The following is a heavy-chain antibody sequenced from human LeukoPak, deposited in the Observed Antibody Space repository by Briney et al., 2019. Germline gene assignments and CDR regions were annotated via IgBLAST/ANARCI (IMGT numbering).Heavy chain of an antibody. J-gene: IGHJ3*02. D-gene: IGHD1-1*01. CDR3: ARDGRSPGAFDI. CDR2: INPSGGST. V-gene: IGHV1-46*01. CDR1: GYTFTSYY. Sequence: ASVKVSCKASGYTFTSYYMHWVRQAPGQGLEWMGIINPSGGSTSYAQKLQGRVTMTTDTSTSTAYMELRSLRSDDTAVYYCARDGRSPGAFDIWGQGTMVTVSS.